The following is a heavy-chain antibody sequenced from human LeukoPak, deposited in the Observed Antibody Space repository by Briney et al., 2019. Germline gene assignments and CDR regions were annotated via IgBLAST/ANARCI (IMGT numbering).Heavy chain of an antibody. Sequence: GASVKVSCKASVGTFSSYAISWVRQAPGQGLEWMGGIIPIFGTANYAQKFQGRVTITADESTSTAYMELSSLRSEDAAVYYCARTPWYCSSTSCYPNWFDPWGQGTLVTVSS. CDR3: ARTPWYCSSTSCYPNWFDP. D-gene: IGHD2-2*01. J-gene: IGHJ5*02. CDR1: VGTFSSYA. V-gene: IGHV1-69*13. CDR2: IIPIFGTA.